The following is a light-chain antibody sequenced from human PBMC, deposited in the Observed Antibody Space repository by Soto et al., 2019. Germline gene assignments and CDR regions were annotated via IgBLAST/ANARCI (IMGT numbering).Light chain of an antibody. CDR1: SSNIGSNT. CDR2: SNN. J-gene: IGLJ3*02. CDR3: AAWDDSLNGWV. Sequence: QSVLTQPPSSSGTPGQRVTISCSGRSSNIGSNTVNWYQQLPVTAPKLLIYSNNQRPSGVPDRFSGSKSGTSASLAISGLQSEDEADYYCAAWDDSLNGWVFGGGTKLTVL. V-gene: IGLV1-44*01.